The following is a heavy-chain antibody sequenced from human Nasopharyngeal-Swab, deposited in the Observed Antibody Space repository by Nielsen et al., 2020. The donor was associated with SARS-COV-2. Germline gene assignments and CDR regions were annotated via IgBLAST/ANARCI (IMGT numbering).Heavy chain of an antibody. Sequence: SVKVSCKASGFTFTSSAVQWVRQARGQRLEWIGWIVVGSTKTNYAQKFQERVTITRDMSTSTAYMELSRLRSEDTALYYRAAFISNRPGVWGQGTTVTVSS. CDR1: GFTFTSSA. V-gene: IGHV1-58*01. CDR3: AAFISNRPGV. CDR2: IVVGSTKT. J-gene: IGHJ6*02. D-gene: IGHD6-6*01.